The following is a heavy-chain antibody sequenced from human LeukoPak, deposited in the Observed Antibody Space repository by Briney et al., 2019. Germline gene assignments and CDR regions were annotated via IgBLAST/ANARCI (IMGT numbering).Heavy chain of an antibody. Sequence: PGRSLRLSCAASGFTFDDYAMHWVRQAPGKGLEWVSGILRNSGSIGYADSVKGRFTIPRDDAKNSLYLQMNSLRAEDTALYYCVKDGGRDTAAAYYWGQGTLVSVSS. CDR2: ILRNSGSI. D-gene: IGHD6-13*01. CDR3: VKDGGRDTAAAYY. J-gene: IGHJ4*02. V-gene: IGHV3-9*01. CDR1: GFTFDDYA.